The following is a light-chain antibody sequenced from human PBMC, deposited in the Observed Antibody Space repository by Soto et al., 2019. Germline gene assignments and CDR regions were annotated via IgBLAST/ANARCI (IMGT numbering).Light chain of an antibody. J-gene: IGLJ3*02. Sequence: PSVSGAPGQRVTISCTGTSSNIGAGYDVHWYQQLPGTAPKLLIYGNNNRPSGVPDRFSGSKSGTSASLAITGLQAEDEADYYCQSYDTSLPWVFGGGTKVTVL. V-gene: IGLV1-40*01. CDR1: SSNIGAGYD. CDR2: GNN. CDR3: QSYDTSLPWV.